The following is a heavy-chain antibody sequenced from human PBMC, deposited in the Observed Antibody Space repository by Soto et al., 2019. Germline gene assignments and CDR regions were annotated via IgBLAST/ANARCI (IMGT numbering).Heavy chain of an antibody. V-gene: IGHV4-39*01. CDR1: GGSISSSGYY. CDR2: IYYSGDT. CDR3: LRGGRYYIQATYYFDY. D-gene: IGHD3-10*01. J-gene: IGHJ4*02. Sequence: QLQLQESGPGLVKPSETLSLTCTVSGGSISSSGYYWGWIRQPPGKGLEWIGSIYYSGDTYFYPSLRNRVTISVNTSKNQFSLKLSSVTAADSALYYCLRGGRYYIQATYYFDYWGQGTLVTVSS.